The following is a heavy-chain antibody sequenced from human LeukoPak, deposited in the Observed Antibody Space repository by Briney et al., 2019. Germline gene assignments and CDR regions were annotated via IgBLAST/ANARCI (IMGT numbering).Heavy chain of an antibody. V-gene: IGHV4-59*01. CDR2: IYYSGST. J-gene: IGHJ6*03. CDR1: GGSISSYY. Sequence: SETPSLTCTVSGGSISSYYWSWIRQPPGKGLEWIGYIYYSGSTNYNPSLKSRVTISVDTSKNQFSLKLSSVTAADTAVYYCARETRLPRYYYYYMDVWGKGTTVTVSS. D-gene: IGHD5/OR15-5a*01. CDR3: ARETRLPRYYYYYMDV.